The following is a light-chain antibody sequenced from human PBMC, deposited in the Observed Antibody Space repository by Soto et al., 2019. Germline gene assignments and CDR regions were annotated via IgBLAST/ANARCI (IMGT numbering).Light chain of an antibody. CDR2: GAS. CDR3: QHYYTSYTT. V-gene: IGKV3-20*01. CDR1: QSVTGNY. J-gene: IGKJ1*01. Sequence: EVVLTQSPGTLSLSPGERATLSCGASQSVTGNYLAWYQQKPGQAPSLLNFGASTSATGIPYRFSGSGSGTDFTLTISSLEPEDFAVYYCQHYYTSYTTFGQGTKVEIK.